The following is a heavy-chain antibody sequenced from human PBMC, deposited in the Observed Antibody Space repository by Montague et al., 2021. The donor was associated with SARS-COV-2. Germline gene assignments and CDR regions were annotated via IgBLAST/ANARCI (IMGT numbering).Heavy chain of an antibody. V-gene: IGHV4-61*02. J-gene: IGHJ4*02. CDR3: ARFGSGTLEFDL. Sequence: TLSLTCTVSGASISTGIYYWSWIRQPAGKGLEWIGRIRTTGHTDYNSSLESRVFMSMDTSTNQFSLSLTSVTAADTAVYLCARFGSGTLEFDLWGQGTLVTVSS. CDR2: IRTTGHT. D-gene: IGHD1-26*01. CDR1: GASISTGIYY.